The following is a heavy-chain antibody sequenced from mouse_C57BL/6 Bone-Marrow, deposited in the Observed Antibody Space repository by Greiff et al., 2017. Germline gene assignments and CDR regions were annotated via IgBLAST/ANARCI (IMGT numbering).Heavy chain of an antibody. CDR1: GFTFTDYY. CDR3: ARYSYLLRGWYFDV. V-gene: IGHV7-3*01. J-gene: IGHJ1*03. Sequence: EVHLVESGGGLVQPGGSLSLSCAASGFTFTDYYMSWVRQPPGKALEWLGFIRNKANGYTTEYSASVKGRFTISRDNSQSILYLQMNALRAEDSATYYCARYSYLLRGWYFDVWGTGTTVTVSS. D-gene: IGHD1-1*01. CDR2: IRNKANGYTT.